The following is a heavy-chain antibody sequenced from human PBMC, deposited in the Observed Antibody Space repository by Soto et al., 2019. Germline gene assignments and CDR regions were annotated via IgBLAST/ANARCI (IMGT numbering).Heavy chain of an antibody. CDR3: ARGGDIVVVVAAGAFDI. CDR2: ISYDGSNK. J-gene: IGHJ3*02. Sequence: QVQLVESGGGVVQPGRSLRLSCAASGFTFSSYAMHWVRQAPGKGLEWVAVISYDGSNKYYADSVKGRFTISRDNSKNTLYLQMNSLRAEDTAVYYCARGGDIVVVVAAGAFDIWGQGTMVTVSS. CDR1: GFTFSSYA. V-gene: IGHV3-30-3*01. D-gene: IGHD2-15*01.